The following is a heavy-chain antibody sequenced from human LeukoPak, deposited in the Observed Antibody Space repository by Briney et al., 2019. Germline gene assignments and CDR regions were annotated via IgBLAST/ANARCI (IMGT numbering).Heavy chain of an antibody. CDR3: ARDGRWLVDY. V-gene: IGHV3-21*01. Sequence: GGSLRLSCAASGFTFSSCCMDWVRRAPGKGREWVSSISSSSSYIYYADSVKGRFTISRDNAKNSLYLQMNSLRAEDTAVYYCARDGRWLVDYWGQGTLVTVSS. CDR1: GFTFSSCC. J-gene: IGHJ4*02. CDR2: ISSSSSYI. D-gene: IGHD5-24*01.